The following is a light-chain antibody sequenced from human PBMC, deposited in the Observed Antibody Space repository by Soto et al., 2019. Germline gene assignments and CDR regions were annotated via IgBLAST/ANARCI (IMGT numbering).Light chain of an antibody. Sequence: QSVLTQPPSVSGAPGQRVTISCTGSSSNIGAGYDVHWYQQLPGTAPKLLIYGNSHRPSGVPDRFSGSKSGTSASLAITGLQAEDEADYYCQSYDSSLGGWVFGGGTKLTVL. CDR2: GNS. CDR3: QSYDSSLGGWV. V-gene: IGLV1-40*01. J-gene: IGLJ3*02. CDR1: SSNIGAGYD.